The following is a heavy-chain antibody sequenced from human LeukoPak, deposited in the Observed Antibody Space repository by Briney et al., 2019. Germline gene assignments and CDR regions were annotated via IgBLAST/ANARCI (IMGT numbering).Heavy chain of an antibody. J-gene: IGHJ6*03. D-gene: IGHD2-8*01. V-gene: IGHV5-51*01. CDR2: IYPGDSDT. Sequence: GESLKISCKGSGYSFASYWIAWVRQMPGKDLEWVGIIYPGDSDTRYSPSFQGQVTISADKSISTAYLQWSSLKASDTAMYYCARLAYCSNDVCYSNYYYSMDVWGKGTTVTVSS. CDR1: GYSFASYW. CDR3: ARLAYCSNDVCYSNYYYSMDV.